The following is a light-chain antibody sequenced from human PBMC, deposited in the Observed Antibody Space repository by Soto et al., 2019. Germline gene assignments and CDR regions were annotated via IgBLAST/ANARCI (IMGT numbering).Light chain of an antibody. Sequence: DIQMTQSPSTLSASVGDRVTITCRANQFISTWVAWFQQKPGKAPRLLIHEASALQSGVPSRFRGSGCGTEFTLSISSLQRDDFVTYYCQFYNSYSWTFGQETKVEIK. CDR2: EAS. J-gene: IGKJ1*01. CDR1: QFISTW. CDR3: QFYNSYSWT. V-gene: IGKV1-5*01.